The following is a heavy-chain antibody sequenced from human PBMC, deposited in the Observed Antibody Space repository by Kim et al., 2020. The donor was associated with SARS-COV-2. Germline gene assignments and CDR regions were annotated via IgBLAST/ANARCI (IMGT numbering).Heavy chain of an antibody. CDR2: ISYSGNS. CDR3: ARGQPLDY. V-gene: IGHV4-31*03. J-gene: IGHJ4*02. Sequence: SETLCLTCSVAGGSIRSGGKFWTWIRQHPAQGLEWIGYISYSGNSHYSPSLRSRVSISLQTSENQFSLELTSVTASDTAVYYCARGQPLDYWGQGILVTVSS. D-gene: IGHD2-2*01. CDR1: GGSIRSGGKF.